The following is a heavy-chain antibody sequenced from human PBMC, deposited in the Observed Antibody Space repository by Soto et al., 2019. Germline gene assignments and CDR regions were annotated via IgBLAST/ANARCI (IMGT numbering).Heavy chain of an antibody. CDR3: ARHYDSRGYYFDY. D-gene: IGHD3-22*01. Sequence: SETLSLTCTVSGGSISHYYWSWIRQPPGKGLEWIGYIYYSGSTNYNPSLKSRVTISVDTSKNQFSLKLTSVTAADTAVYYCARHYDSRGYYFDYWGQGTLVTVSS. CDR1: GGSISHYY. V-gene: IGHV4-59*08. J-gene: IGHJ4*02. CDR2: IYYSGST.